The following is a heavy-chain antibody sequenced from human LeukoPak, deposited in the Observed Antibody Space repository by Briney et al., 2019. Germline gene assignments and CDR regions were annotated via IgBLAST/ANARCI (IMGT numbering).Heavy chain of an antibody. V-gene: IGHV3-23*01. CDR2: INSDGSST. Sequence: GGSLRLSCAASGFTFSTYAMSWVRQAPGKGLVWVSRINSDGSSTSYADSVKGRFTISRDNSKNTLYLQMNSLRAEDTAVYYCAKDWPYDSSGYYLPFFDYWGQGTLVTVSS. D-gene: IGHD3-22*01. J-gene: IGHJ4*02. CDR1: GFTFSTYA. CDR3: AKDWPYDSSGYYLPFFDY.